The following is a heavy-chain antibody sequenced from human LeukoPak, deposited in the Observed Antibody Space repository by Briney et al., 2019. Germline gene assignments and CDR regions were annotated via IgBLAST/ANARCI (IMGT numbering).Heavy chain of an antibody. V-gene: IGHV4-59*01. CDR3: ARGHDFWSGYPHLDY. CDR2: IYYSGST. CDR1: GGSISSYY. D-gene: IGHD3-3*01. Sequence: SQTLSLTCTVSGGSISSYYWSWIRQPPGKGLEWIGYIYYSGSTNYNPSLKSRVTISVDTSKNQFSLKLSSVTAADTAVYYCARGHDFWSGYPHLDYWGQGTLVTVSS. J-gene: IGHJ4*02.